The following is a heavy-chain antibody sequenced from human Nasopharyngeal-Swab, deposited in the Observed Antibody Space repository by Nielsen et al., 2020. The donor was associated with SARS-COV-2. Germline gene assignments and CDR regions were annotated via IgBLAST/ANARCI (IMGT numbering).Heavy chain of an antibody. CDR1: GYTFTSYA. CDR2: INVGNGNT. CDR3: ARDDYYYYGMDV. Sequence: ASVKVSCKASGYTFTSYAMHWVRQAPGQRLEWMGWINVGNGNTKYSQKFQGRVTITRDTSASTAYMELSSLRSEDTAVYYCARDDYYYYGMDVWGQGTTVTVSS. J-gene: IGHJ6*02. V-gene: IGHV1-3*01.